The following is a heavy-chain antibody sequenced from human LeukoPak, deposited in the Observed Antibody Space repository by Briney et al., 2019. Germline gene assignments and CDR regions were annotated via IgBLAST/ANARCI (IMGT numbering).Heavy chain of an antibody. CDR1: GYTFTSYG. Sequence: ASVKVSCKASGYTFTSYGISWVRQAPGQGLEWMGWISAYNGNTNYAQKLQGRVTMATDTSTSTAYMELRSLRSDDTAVYYCAREHSSGYQYYFDYWGQGTLVTVSS. D-gene: IGHD3-22*01. CDR3: AREHSSGYQYYFDY. J-gene: IGHJ4*02. V-gene: IGHV1-18*01. CDR2: ISAYNGNT.